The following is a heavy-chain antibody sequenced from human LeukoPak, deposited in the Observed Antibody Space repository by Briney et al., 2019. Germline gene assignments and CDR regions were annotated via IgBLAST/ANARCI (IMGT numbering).Heavy chain of an antibody. V-gene: IGHV4-59*01. CDR1: GFTFDDYA. Sequence: GSLGLSCAASGFTFDDYAMHWVRQVPGKGLEWIGHIYYSGNINFNPSLKSRVTISLDTSKKQFSLKLTSVTAADTAMYYCASIGANAFDNWGQGRMVTVTS. CDR3: ASIGANAFDN. CDR2: IYYSGNI. D-gene: IGHD1-26*01. J-gene: IGHJ3*02.